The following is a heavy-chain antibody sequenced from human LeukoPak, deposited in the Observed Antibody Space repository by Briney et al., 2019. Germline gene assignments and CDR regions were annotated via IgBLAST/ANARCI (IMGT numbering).Heavy chain of an antibody. CDR3: AKDQGGGGSYPPDAFDI. D-gene: IGHD1-26*01. V-gene: IGHV3-23*01. J-gene: IGHJ3*02. CDR1: GFTFSSYA. Sequence: PGGSLRLSCAASGFTFSSYAMSWVRQAPGKGLEWVAAISGSGDSTYYADSVKGRFTISRDNSKITLYLQMNSLRAEDTAVYYCAKDQGGGGSYPPDAFDIWGQGTMVTVSS. CDR2: ISGSGDST.